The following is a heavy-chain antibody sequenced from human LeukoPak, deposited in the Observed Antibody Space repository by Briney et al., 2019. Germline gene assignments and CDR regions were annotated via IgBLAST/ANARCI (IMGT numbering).Heavy chain of an antibody. V-gene: IGHV4-59*08. CDR3: ARQGIWAFDY. D-gene: IGHD2/OR15-2a*01. CDR1: GFTFSTYT. Sequence: GSLRLSCVASGFTFSTYTMSWIRQPPGKGLEWIGYIYYSGSTNYNPSLKSRVTISVDTSKNQFSLKLSSVTAADTAVYYCARQGIWAFDYWGQGTLVTVSS. J-gene: IGHJ4*02. CDR2: IYYSGST.